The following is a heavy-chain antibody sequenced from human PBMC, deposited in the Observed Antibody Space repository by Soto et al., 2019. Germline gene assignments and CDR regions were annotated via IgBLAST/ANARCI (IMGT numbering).Heavy chain of an antibody. D-gene: IGHD6-19*01. V-gene: IGHV4-34*01. J-gene: IGHJ4*02. CDR3: ARRSWGGWVLAY. CDR2: VNHSGST. Sequence: QVQLQQWGAGLLKPSETLSLTCAVYGGAFSGYYWSWIRQPPGKGLVWIGEVNHSGSTNYHPSLNSRVTKSVDTSKNQFSLKLSSVTAADAAVYFCARRSWGGWVLAYWGQGTLVAVSS. CDR1: GGAFSGYY.